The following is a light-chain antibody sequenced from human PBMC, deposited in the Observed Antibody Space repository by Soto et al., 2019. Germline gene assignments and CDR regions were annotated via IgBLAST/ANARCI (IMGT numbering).Light chain of an antibody. CDR2: AAS. CDR3: QQANSFPFP. V-gene: IGKV1-12*01. J-gene: IGKJ4*01. Sequence: DIQMTQSPSSVSASVGDRVTITCRGSQGISSWGAWYQQKPGKATKLLIYAASSLHSRVPSRFRGSGSGTDFTLTISSLQPEDFATCYCQQANSFPFPFGGGPKVEIK. CDR1: QGISSW.